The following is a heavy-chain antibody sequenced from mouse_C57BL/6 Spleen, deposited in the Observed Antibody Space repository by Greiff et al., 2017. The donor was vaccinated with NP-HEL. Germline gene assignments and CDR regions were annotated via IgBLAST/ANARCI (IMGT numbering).Heavy chain of an antibody. CDR1: GYSFTDYN. CDR3: ARYSLPIYDGYLAWFAY. D-gene: IGHD2-3*01. V-gene: IGHV1-39*01. J-gene: IGHJ3*01. CDR2: INPNYGTT. Sequence: LVESGPELVKPGASVKISCKASGYSFTDYNMNWVKQSNGKSLEWIGVINPNYGTTSYNQKFKGKATLTVDQSSSTAYMQLNSLTSEDSAVYYWARYSLPIYDGYLAWFAYWGQGTLVTVSA.